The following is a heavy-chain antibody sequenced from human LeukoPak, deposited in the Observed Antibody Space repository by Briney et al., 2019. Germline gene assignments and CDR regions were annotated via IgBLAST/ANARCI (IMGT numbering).Heavy chain of an antibody. V-gene: IGHV3-74*01. CDR1: GFTFSSYW. CDR3: ARGDWFDP. CDR2: ISTVGSST. Sequence: SGVSLRLSCATSGFTFSSYWMHWVRQAPGKGLVWVSRISTVGSSTNYTDSVKGRFTISRDNTKNTLYLQMNSLRAEGTAVYYCARGDWFDPWGQGTLVTVSS. J-gene: IGHJ5*02.